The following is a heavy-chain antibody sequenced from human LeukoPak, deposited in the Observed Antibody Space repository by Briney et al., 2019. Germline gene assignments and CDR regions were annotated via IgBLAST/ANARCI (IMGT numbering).Heavy chain of an antibody. V-gene: IGHV4-39*01. Sequence: PSETLSLTCSVSGVSISSSYSYWGWIRQPPGMGLEWIGSIYYTGNTYYNASLKSQVSISIDTSKNQFSLKLTSVTAADTAVYYCARQTGSGLFILPGGQGTLVTVSS. CDR1: GVSISSSYSY. CDR3: ARQTGSGLFILP. CDR2: IYYTGNT. D-gene: IGHD3-10*01. J-gene: IGHJ4*02.